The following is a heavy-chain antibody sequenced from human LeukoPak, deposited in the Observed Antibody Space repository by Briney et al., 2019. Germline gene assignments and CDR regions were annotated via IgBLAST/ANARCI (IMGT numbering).Heavy chain of an antibody. CDR2: IYHSGST. Sequence: SETLSLTCAVSGYSISSGYYWGWIRQPPGKGLEWIGSIYHSGSTYYNPSLKSRVTISVDTSKNQFSLKLSSVTAADTAVYYCACQRGYCSSTSCYSGLDYWGQGTLVTVSS. J-gene: IGHJ4*02. V-gene: IGHV4-38-2*01. D-gene: IGHD2-2*02. CDR3: ACQRGYCSSTSCYSGLDY. CDR1: GYSISSGYY.